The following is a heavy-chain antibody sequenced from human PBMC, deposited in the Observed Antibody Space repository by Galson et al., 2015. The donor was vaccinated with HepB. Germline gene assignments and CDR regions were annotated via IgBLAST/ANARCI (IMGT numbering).Heavy chain of an antibody. CDR2: VSGSGGNT. CDR1: GFTFSSYA. V-gene: IGHV3-23*01. Sequence: SLRLSCAASGFTFSSYAISWVRQAPVEGLEWDSAVSGSGGNTYYAGSVKVRFTSSRGNSKSTLYLQMNSLRAEDTAVYYCAKRLYTRNWEYDYWGQGTMVTVSS. CDR3: AKRLYTRNWEYDY. J-gene: IGHJ4*02. D-gene: IGHD7-27*01.